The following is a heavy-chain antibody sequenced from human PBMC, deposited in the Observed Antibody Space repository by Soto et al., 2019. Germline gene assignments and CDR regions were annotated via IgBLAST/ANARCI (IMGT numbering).Heavy chain of an antibody. Sequence: QEQLQQWGAGLLKPSETLSLTCAVYGGFVSSGNYYWSWIRQPPGKGLEWIGEMSHSGGTHFNPSLKSRVTISVDISRNQFSLKMSSVTAADTALYYCARVERGTATTVVDAFDIWGPGTMVTVSS. CDR3: ARVERGTATTVVDAFDI. J-gene: IGHJ3*02. D-gene: IGHD1-1*01. CDR2: MSHSGGT. CDR1: GGFVSSGNYY. V-gene: IGHV4-34*01.